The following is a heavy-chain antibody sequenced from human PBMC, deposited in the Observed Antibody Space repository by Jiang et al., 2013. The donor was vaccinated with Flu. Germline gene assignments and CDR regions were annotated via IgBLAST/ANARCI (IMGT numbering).Heavy chain of an antibody. J-gene: IGHJ4*02. V-gene: IGHV4-34*01. CDR2: VNHSGSI. CDR1: GGSFSGYY. CDR3: ARGRKAAAGTFDY. D-gene: IGHD6-13*01. Sequence: RLLKPSETLSLTCAVYGGSFSGYYWSWIRQPPGKGLEWIGEVNHSGSINYNPSLKSRVTISVDTSKNQFSLKLTSVTAADTAVYYCARGRKAAAGTFDYWGQGTLVTVSS.